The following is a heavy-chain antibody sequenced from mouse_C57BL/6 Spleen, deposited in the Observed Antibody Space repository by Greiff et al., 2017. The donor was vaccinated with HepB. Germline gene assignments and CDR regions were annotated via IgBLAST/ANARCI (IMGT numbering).Heavy chain of an antibody. Sequence: EVKLVESGEGLVKPGGSLKLSCAASGFTFSSYAMSWVRQTPEKRLEWVAYISSGGDSIYYADTVKGRFTISRDNARNTLYLQMSRLKSEDTTMYYCTRDRDYYSSHWYFDDWGTGTTVTVSS. CDR1: GFTFSSYA. J-gene: IGHJ1*03. CDR2: ISSGGDSI. D-gene: IGHD1-1*01. CDR3: TRDRDYYSSHWYFDD. V-gene: IGHV5-9-1*02.